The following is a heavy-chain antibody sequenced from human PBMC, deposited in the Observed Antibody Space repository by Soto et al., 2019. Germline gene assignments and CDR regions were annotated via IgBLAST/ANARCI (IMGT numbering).Heavy chain of an antibody. Sequence: SETLSLTCTVAGGSSSSGGDYWNWIRQHPGKGLEWIGYIYYIGSTYYNPSLKSRVTISLDTSKNQFSLKLSSVTAADTAVYYCARSVFPWGQGTLVTVSS. CDR1: GGSSSSGGDY. CDR3: ARSVFP. CDR2: IYYIGST. J-gene: IGHJ5*02. V-gene: IGHV4-31*03.